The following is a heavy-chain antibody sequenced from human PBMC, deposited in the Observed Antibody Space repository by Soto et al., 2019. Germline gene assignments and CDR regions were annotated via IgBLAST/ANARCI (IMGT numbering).Heavy chain of an antibody. D-gene: IGHD6-19*01. V-gene: IGHV3-48*03. J-gene: IGHJ5*02. CDR1: GFTFSSYE. CDR2: ISSSGSTI. Sequence: PGGSLRLSCAASGFTFSSYEMNWVRQAPGKGLEWVSYISSSGSTIYYADSVKGRFTISRDNAKNSLFLQMNSLRAEDTAVYYCASDIAVAGTSSFDPWGQGTLVTVS. CDR3: ASDIAVAGTSSFDP.